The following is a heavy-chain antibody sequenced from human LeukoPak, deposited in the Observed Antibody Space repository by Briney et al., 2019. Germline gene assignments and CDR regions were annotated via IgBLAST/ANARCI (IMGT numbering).Heavy chain of an antibody. J-gene: IGHJ3*02. CDR1: GLTSSIFE. CDR3: GRGGGPSYKYNAFDI. CDR2: ISNSGSTT. Sequence: GGSLTLSCIVSGLTSSIFEMNWVRQAPGKGPEWVSYISNSGSTTDYADAVKGRFTISRDNAKNSLYLQMSSLRVEDTAVYYCGRGGGPSYKYNAFDIWGQGTMVTVSS. D-gene: IGHD2-15*01. V-gene: IGHV3-48*03.